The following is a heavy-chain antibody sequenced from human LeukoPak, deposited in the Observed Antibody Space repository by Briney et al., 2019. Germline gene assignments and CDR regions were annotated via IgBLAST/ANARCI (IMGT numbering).Heavy chain of an antibody. D-gene: IGHD1-26*01. Sequence: GGSLRLSCAASGFTFSSYAMHWVRQAPGKGLEYVSAISSNGGSTYYANSVKGRFTISRDNSKNTLYLQMNSLRAEDTAVYYCAKEVGATSDGLYFDYWGQGTLVTVSS. CDR1: GFTFSSYA. J-gene: IGHJ4*02. CDR2: ISSNGGST. V-gene: IGHV3-64*01. CDR3: AKEVGATSDGLYFDY.